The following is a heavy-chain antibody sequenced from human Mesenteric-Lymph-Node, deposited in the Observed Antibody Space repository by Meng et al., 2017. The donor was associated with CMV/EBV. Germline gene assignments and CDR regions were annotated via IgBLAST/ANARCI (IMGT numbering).Heavy chain of an antibody. Sequence: GESLKISCEVSGFTFRSYGMHWVRQAPGKGLEWVAFIRYDGSNKYHADSVKGRFTISRDNSKNTLYLQMNSLRAEDTAVYYCAKDYDTSGYYSMYYYYGMDVWGRGTTVTVS. D-gene: IGHD3-22*01. V-gene: IGHV3-30*02. CDR1: GFTFRSYG. CDR3: AKDYDTSGYYSMYYYYGMDV. CDR2: IRYDGSNK. J-gene: IGHJ6*02.